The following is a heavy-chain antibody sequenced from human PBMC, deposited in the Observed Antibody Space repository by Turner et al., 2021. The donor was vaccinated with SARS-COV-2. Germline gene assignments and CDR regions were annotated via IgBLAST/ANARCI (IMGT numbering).Heavy chain of an antibody. V-gene: IGHV3-74*01. D-gene: IGHD5-18*01. J-gene: IGHJ4*02. CDR1: GFTFSIYW. CDR2: INSDGSST. Sequence: EVQLVESRGGLVQPGGSLRLSCAASGFTFSIYWMHWVRQAPGKGLVWVSRINSDGSSTSYADSVKGRFTISRDNAKNTLYLQMNSLRAEDTAVYYCAREGHTAMGVFFDYWGQGTLVTVSS. CDR3: AREGHTAMGVFFDY.